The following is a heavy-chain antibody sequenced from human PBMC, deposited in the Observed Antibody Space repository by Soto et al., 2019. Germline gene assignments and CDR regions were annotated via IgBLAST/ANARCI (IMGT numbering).Heavy chain of an antibody. CDR2: ISGSGGST. J-gene: IGHJ4*02. D-gene: IGHD3-16*02. V-gene: IGHV3-23*01. Sequence: EVQLLESGGGLVQPGGSLRLSCAASGFTFSSYAMSWVRQAPGKGLEWVSAISGSGGSTYYADSVKGRFTISRDNSKNTLDLQMNSLRAEDTAVYYCAKFSGIGPDTFGGVIVRSAFLDWGQGTLVTVSS. CDR3: AKFSGIGPDTFGGVIVRSAFLD. CDR1: GFTFSSYA.